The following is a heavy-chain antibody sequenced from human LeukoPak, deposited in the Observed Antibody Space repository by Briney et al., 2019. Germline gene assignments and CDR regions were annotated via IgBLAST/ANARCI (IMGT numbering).Heavy chain of an antibody. CDR1: GGSISSYY. V-gene: IGHV4-4*08. J-gene: IGHJ4*02. CDR2: IYNSGST. CDR3: AREVHEWYSDRSGYQSSYYFDS. D-gene: IGHD3-22*01. Sequence: SETLSLTCTVSGGSISSYYWSWIRQPPGKGLEWIGYIYNSGSTNYNPPLKSRVTISVDTSKNQFSLKLRSVTAADTAVYFCAREVHEWYSDRSGYQSSYYFDSWGLGTLVTVSS.